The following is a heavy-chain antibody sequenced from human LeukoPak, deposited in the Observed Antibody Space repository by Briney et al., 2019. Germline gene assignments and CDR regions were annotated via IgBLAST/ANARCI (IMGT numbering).Heavy chain of an antibody. J-gene: IGHJ4*02. CDR1: GTFFSRYY. V-gene: IGHV4-59*01. CDR2: SYYNGIT. CDR3: ARFSYDGTGVSYYFDS. Sequence: NPSETLSLTCTVSGTFFSRYYYNWIRQPPGKGLEWIGYSYYNGITKYNSSLGNRITMSIDASGRFSLILTSVTAADTAMYYCARFSYDGTGVSYYFDSWSQGILVTVSS. D-gene: IGHD3-22*01.